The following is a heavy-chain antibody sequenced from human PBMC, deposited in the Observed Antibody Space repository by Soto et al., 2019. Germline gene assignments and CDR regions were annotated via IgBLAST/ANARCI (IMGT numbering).Heavy chain of an antibody. CDR3: AKDRRAGGNSAFYFDF. CDR2: ISATGGGT. Sequence: LSCAASGFKFSNYAMSWVRQAPGKGLEWVSLISATGGGTYYADSVKGRFTISRDNSHNTLYLQVHSLTAEDTAVYYCAKDRRAGGNSAFYFDFWGQGAQVTVSS. V-gene: IGHV3-23*01. D-gene: IGHD3-16*01. J-gene: IGHJ4*02. CDR1: GFKFSNYA.